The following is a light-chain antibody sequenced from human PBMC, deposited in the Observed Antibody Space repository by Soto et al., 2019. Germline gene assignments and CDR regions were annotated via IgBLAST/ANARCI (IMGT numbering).Light chain of an antibody. Sequence: QSALTQPASVSGSPGQSITISCTGTSSDVGAYNYVSWYQQHPGKAPKLMIYDVSHRPSGVSNRFSGSQSGNTASLTISGLQAEDEADYYCSSYTSSNVVFGGGTKLTVL. CDR3: SSYTSSNVV. CDR1: SSDVGAYNY. J-gene: IGLJ2*01. V-gene: IGLV2-14*01. CDR2: DVS.